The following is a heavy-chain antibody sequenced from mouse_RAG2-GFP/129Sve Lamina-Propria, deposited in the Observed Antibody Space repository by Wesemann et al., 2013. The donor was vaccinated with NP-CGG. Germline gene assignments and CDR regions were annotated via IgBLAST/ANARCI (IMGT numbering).Heavy chain of an antibody. CDR3: ARNEGNYGSSYDAMDY. J-gene: IGHJ4*01. Sequence: QVQLQQPGAELVRPGTSVKLSCKASGYTFTSYWMHWVKQRPGQGLEWIGVIDPSDSYTNYNQKFKGKATLTVDTSSSTAYMQLSSLTSEDSAVYYCARNEGNYGSSYDAMDYWGQGTSVTVSS. V-gene: IGHV1-59*01. CDR2: IDPSDSYT. CDR1: GYTFTSYW. D-gene: IGHD1-1*01.